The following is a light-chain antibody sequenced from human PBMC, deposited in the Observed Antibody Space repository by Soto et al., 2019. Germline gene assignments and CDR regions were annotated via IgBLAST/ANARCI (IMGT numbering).Light chain of an antibody. Sequence: DIQMTQSPSTLSASVGDRVSITCRASQSISTWLAWYQQKPGKAPRLLIYDASTLASGVSSRFSGSGSGTDFTLNISSLQSDDLATYYCQQYNSRLYTFGQGTKLEIK. V-gene: IGKV1-5*01. CDR3: QQYNSRLYT. J-gene: IGKJ2*01. CDR2: DAS. CDR1: QSISTW.